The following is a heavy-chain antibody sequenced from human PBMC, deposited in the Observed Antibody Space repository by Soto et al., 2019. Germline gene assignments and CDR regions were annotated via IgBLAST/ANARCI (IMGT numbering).Heavy chain of an antibody. Sequence: PSETLSLTCTVSGGSISSGGYYWSWIRQHPGKGLEWIGYIYYSGSTYYNPSLKSRVTISVDTSKNQFSLKLSSVTAADTAVYYCAKEPIAEAGTVDYWGQETLVTVSS. J-gene: IGHJ4*02. CDR3: AKEPIAEAGTVDY. CDR2: IYYSGST. CDR1: GGSISSGGYY. V-gene: IGHV4-31*03. D-gene: IGHD6-13*01.